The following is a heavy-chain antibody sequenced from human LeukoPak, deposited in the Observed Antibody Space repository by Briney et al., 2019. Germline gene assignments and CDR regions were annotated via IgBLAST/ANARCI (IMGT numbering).Heavy chain of an antibody. CDR3: ARDRTSWDYYYYYYMDV. V-gene: IGHV3-11*01. CDR1: GFTFSDYY. D-gene: IGHD3-16*01. CDR2: ISSSGSTI. J-gene: IGHJ6*03. Sequence: GGSLRLSCAASGFTFSDYYMSWIRQAPGKGLEWVSYISSSGSTIYYADSVKGRFTISRDNAKNSLYLQMNSLRAEGTAVYYCARDRTSWDYYYYYYMDVWGKGTTVTVSS.